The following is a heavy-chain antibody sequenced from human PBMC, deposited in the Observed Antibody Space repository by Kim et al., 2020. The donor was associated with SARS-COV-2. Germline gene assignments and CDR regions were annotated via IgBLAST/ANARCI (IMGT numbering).Heavy chain of an antibody. D-gene: IGHD3-22*01. CDR2: IKQDGSEK. Sequence: GGSLRLSCAASGFTFSSYWMSWVRQAPGKGLEWVANIKQDGSEKYYVDSVKGRFTISRDNAKNSLYLQMNSLRAEDTAVYYCARDRGYYDSSGYYYLYWGQGTLVTVSS. J-gene: IGHJ4*02. CDR1: GFTFSSYW. V-gene: IGHV3-7*03. CDR3: ARDRGYYDSSGYYYLY.